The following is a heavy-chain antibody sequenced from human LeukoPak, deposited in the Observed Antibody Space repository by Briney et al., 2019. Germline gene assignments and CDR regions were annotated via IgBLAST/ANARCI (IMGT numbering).Heavy chain of an antibody. CDR1: GFTFSDYS. V-gene: IGHV3-7*04. CDR2: IKDDGSEK. CDR3: ARGYRGYVFYDY. J-gene: IGHJ4*02. Sequence: GGSLRLSCAASGFTFSDYSINWVRQAPGKGLEWVANIKDDGSEKYYVDSVKGRFTISRDNAKNSLYLQMNSLRADDTALYYCARGYRGYVFYDYWGQGTLVTVSS. D-gene: IGHD5-12*01.